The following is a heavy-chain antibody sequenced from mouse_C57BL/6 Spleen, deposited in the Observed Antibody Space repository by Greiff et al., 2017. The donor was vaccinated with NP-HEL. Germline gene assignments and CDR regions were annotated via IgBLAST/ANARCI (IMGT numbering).Heavy chain of an antibody. J-gene: IGHJ2*01. D-gene: IGHD1-1*01. Sequence: EVQLQQSGPELVKPGASVKISCKASGYTFTDYYMNWVKQSHGKSLEWIGDINPNNGGTSYNQKFKGKATLTVDKSSSTAYMELRSLTSEDSAVYYCARSGLLGDYWGQGTTLTVSS. V-gene: IGHV1-26*01. CDR3: ARSGLLGDY. CDR1: GYTFTDYY. CDR2: INPNNGGT.